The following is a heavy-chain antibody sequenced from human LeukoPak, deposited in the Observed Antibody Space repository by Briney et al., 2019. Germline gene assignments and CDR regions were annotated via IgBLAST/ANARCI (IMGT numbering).Heavy chain of an antibody. D-gene: IGHD3-16*02. CDR1: GGSFSGYY. CDR3: ARESHDYVWGSYRYKPNWFDP. V-gene: IGHV4-34*01. J-gene: IGHJ5*02. CDR2: IYHSGST. Sequence: SETLSLTCAVYGGSFSGYYWNWIRQPPGKGLEWIGEIYHSGSTNYNPSLKSRVTISVDKSKNQFSLKLSSVTAADTAVYYCARESHDYVWGSYRYKPNWFDPWGQGTLVTVSS.